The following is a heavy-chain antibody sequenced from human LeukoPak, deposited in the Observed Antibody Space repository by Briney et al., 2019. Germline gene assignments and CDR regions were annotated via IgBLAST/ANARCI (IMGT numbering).Heavy chain of an antibody. Sequence: PGGSLRLSCAASGFTFGDYAMHWVRQAPGKGLEWVSGSSWNSGSIGYADSVKGRFTISRDNAKNSLYLQMNSLRAEDMALYYCAKAIDSSGWYPLDYWGQGTLVTVSS. V-gene: IGHV3-9*03. CDR2: SSWNSGSI. CDR1: GFTFGDYA. J-gene: IGHJ4*02. D-gene: IGHD6-19*01. CDR3: AKAIDSSGWYPLDY.